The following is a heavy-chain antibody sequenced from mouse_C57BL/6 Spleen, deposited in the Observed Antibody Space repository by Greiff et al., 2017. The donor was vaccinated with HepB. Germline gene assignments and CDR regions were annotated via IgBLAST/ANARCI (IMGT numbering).Heavy chain of an antibody. V-gene: IGHV1-64*01. CDR3: AREYYGSSLDY. D-gene: IGHD1-1*01. Sequence: QVQLQQPGAELVKPGASVKLSCKASGYTFTSYWMHWVKQRPGQGLEWIGMIHPNSGSTNYNEKFKSKATLTVDKSSSTAYMQISSLTSEDSAVYYCAREYYGSSLDYWGQGTTLTVSS. J-gene: IGHJ2*01. CDR1: GYTFTSYW. CDR2: IHPNSGST.